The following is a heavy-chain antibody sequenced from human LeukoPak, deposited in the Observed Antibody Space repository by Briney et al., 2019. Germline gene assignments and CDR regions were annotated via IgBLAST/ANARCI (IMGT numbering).Heavy chain of an antibody. V-gene: IGHV1-69*13. CDR3: ARTWVPSVLPFDP. J-gene: IGHJ5*02. CDR1: GGTFSSYA. CDR2: IIPIFGTA. Sequence: SVKVSCKASGGTFSSYAISWVRQAPGQGLEWMGGIIPIFGTANYAQKFQGRVTITADESTSTAYMELSSLRSEDTAVYYCARTWVPSVLPFDPWGQGTLVTVSS. D-gene: IGHD2-21*01.